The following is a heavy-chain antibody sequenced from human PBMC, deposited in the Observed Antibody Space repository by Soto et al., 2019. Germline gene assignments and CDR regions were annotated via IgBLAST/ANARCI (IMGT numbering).Heavy chain of an antibody. V-gene: IGHV3-23*01. Sequence: GGSLRLSCAASGFTFSSYAMSWVRQAPGKGLEWVSTITNSGGGTYYADSVKGRFTISRDNSKHTLFLQMNSLRAEDTAVYYCAKAPHPGPEPVLFDYWGQGTLVTVSS. J-gene: IGHJ4*02. CDR1: GFTFSSYA. CDR3: AKAPHPGPEPVLFDY. D-gene: IGHD1-26*01. CDR2: ITNSGGGT.